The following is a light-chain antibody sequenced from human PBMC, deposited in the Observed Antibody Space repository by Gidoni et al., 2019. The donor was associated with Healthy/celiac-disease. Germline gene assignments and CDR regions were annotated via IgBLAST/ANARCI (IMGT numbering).Light chain of an antibody. CDR2: GAS. Sequence: IVLTQSPGTLSLSPGERATLSCRASQSVSSSYLAWYQQKPGQAPRLLIYGASSRATGIPDRFSGSGSGTDFTLTISRLEPEDFAVYYCQQYRRTCGQGTKVEIK. CDR1: QSVSSSY. J-gene: IGKJ1*01. V-gene: IGKV3-20*01. CDR3: QQYRRT.